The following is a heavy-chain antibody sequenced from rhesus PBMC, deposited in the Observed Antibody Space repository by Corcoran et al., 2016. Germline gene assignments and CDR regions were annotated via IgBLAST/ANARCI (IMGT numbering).Heavy chain of an antibody. CDR3: VKDLWTWSGFDY. CDR2: FFPLKSDT. V-gene: IGHV5-43*02. J-gene: IGHJ4*01. D-gene: IGHD2-39*01. CDR1: GYSFTSYW. Sequence: EVQLVQSGADVKRPGESLKISCKASGYSFTSYWITWVRQMPGKGLEWVGSFFPLKSDTKYNQSFAGHVIVSADKSISNTYLQWSSLTASDTATYYCVKDLWTWSGFDYWGRGVLVTVSS.